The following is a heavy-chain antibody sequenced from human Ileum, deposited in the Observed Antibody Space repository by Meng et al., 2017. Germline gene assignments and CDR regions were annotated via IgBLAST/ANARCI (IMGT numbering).Heavy chain of an antibody. J-gene: IGHJ4*02. V-gene: IGHV4-61*08. D-gene: IGHD7-27*01. CDR1: GGSFSSSGYQ. CDR3: ARDHWGSLDY. CDR2: AST. Sequence: VELKDVCPGTVRPSATLPRICALSGGSFSSSGYQCGWIRQPPGKVLEWIGYASTNYNPSLKSRVTISVDTSKNQFSLKLTSVTAADTAVYYCARDHWGSLDYWGQGVLVTVSS.